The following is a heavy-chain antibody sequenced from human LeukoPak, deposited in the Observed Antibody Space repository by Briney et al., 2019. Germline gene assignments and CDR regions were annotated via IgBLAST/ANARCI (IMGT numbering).Heavy chain of an antibody. Sequence: SSETLSLTCTVSGYSISSGYYWGWIRQPPGKGLEWIGSIYHSGSTYYNPSLKSRVTISVDTSKNQFSLKLSSVTAADTAVYFCARGPYSYDSSGAFDIWGQGTMVTVSS. CDR1: GYSISSGYY. V-gene: IGHV4-38-2*02. CDR3: ARGPYSYDSSGAFDI. D-gene: IGHD3-22*01. J-gene: IGHJ3*02. CDR2: IYHSGST.